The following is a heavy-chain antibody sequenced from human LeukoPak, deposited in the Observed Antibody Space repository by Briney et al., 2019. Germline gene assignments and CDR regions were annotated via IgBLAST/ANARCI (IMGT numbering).Heavy chain of an antibody. CDR3: ARGSAYGSGSYGYYFDY. J-gene: IGHJ4*02. V-gene: IGHV3-53*01. Sequence: GGSLRLSCAASGFTVSSNYMSWVRQAPGKGLEWVSIIYSGGSTYYADSVKGRFTISRHNSKNTLYLQMNSLRAEDTAVYYCARGSAYGSGSYGYYFDYWGQGTLVTVSS. CDR2: IYSGGST. CDR1: GFTVSSNY. D-gene: IGHD3-10*01.